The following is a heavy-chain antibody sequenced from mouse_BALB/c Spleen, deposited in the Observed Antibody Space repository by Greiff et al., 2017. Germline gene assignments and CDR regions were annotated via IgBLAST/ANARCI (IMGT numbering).Heavy chain of an antibody. D-gene: IGHD1-1*01. CDR3: ARDQVYYAWFAY. CDR1: GFSLTSYG. V-gene: IGHV2-9*02. J-gene: IGHJ3*01. Sequence: VMLVESGPGLVAPSQSLSITCTVSGFSLTSYGVHWVRQPPGKGLEWLGVIWAGGSTNYNSALMSRLSISKDNSKSQVFLKMNSLQTDDTAMYYCARDQVYYAWFAYWGQGTLVTVSA. CDR2: IWAGGST.